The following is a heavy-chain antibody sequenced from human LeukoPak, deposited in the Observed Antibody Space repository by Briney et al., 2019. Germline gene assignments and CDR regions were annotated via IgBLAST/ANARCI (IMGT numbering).Heavy chain of an antibody. CDR2: ISGSGGST. CDR1: GFTFSSYA. V-gene: IGHV3-23*01. Sequence: GGSLRLSCAASGFTFSSYAMSWVRQAPGKGLEWVSAISGSGGSTYYADSVKGRFTISRDNSKNTLYLQMNSLRAEDTAVYYCARDRYYYDSSGYYYFDYWGQGTLVTVSS. CDR3: ARDRYYYDSSGYYYFDY. J-gene: IGHJ4*02. D-gene: IGHD3-22*01.